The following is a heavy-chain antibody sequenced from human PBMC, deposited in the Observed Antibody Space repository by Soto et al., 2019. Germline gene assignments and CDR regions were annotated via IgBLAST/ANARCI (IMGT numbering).Heavy chain of an antibody. V-gene: IGHV1-69*02. D-gene: IGHD3-10*01. J-gene: IGHJ4*02. CDR2: IIPILGIA. CDR3: ASTSGSSPVPFDY. Sequence: QVQLVQSGAEVKKPGSSVKVSCKASGGTFSSYTISWVRQAPGQGLEWMGRIIPILGIANYAQKFQGRVTIPADKSPGTAYMELRSLRSEDTAVYYFASTSGSSPVPFDYWGQGTLVTVSS. CDR1: GGTFSSYT.